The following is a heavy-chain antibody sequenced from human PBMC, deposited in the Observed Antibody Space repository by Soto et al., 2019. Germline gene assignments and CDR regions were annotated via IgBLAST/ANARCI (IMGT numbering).Heavy chain of an antibody. CDR3: AKTESDGSGSFPYFDY. D-gene: IGHD3-10*01. V-gene: IGHV3-23*01. J-gene: IGHJ4*02. CDR2: ISGSGGRT. Sequence: PGGSLRLSCAASGFTFSSYGMHWVRQAPGKGLEWVAVISGSGGRTYYADSVKGRFTISRDNSKNTLYLQMKSLRAEDTAVYYCAKTESDGSGSFPYFDYWGQGALVTVSS. CDR1: GFTFSSYG.